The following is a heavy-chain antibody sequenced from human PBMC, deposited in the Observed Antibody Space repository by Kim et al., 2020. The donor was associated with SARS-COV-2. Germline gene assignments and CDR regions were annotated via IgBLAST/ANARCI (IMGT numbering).Heavy chain of an antibody. CDR3: ARVAGPGIAVAGY. D-gene: IGHD6-19*01. Sequence: ASVKVSCKASGYTFTGYYMHWVRQAPGQGLEWMGWINPNSGGTNYAQKFQGRVTMTRDTSISTAYMELSRLRPDDTAVYYCARVAGPGIAVAGYWGQGTLVTVSS. CDR1: GYTFTGYY. CDR2: INPNSGGT. V-gene: IGHV1-2*02. J-gene: IGHJ4*02.